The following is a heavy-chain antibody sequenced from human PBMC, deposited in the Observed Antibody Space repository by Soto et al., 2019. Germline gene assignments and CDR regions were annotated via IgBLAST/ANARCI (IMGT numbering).Heavy chain of an antibody. CDR3: ARHLHLNSENWFDP. Sequence: SETLSLTCTVSGGSISSSSYYWGWIRQPPGKGLEWIGSIYYSGSTYYNPSLKSRVTISVDTSKNQFSLKLSSVTAADTAVYYCARHLHLNSENWFDPWGQGTLVTVSS. D-gene: IGHD6-13*01. CDR1: GGSISSSSYY. CDR2: IYYSGST. V-gene: IGHV4-39*01. J-gene: IGHJ5*02.